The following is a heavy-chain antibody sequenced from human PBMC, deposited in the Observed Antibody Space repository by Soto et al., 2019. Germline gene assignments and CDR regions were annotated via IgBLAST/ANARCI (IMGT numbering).Heavy chain of an antibody. J-gene: IGHJ6*02. CDR1: GFTFSSYA. D-gene: IGHD6-19*01. CDR3: AKDLVQQWLVPPSYYYYGMDV. CDR2: ISGSGGST. Sequence: HPGGSLRLSCAASGFTFSSYAMSWVRQAPGKGLEWVSAISGSGGSTYYADSVKGRFTISRDNSKNTLYLQMNSLRAEDTAVYYCAKDLVQQWLVPPSYYYYGMDVWGQGTTVTVSS. V-gene: IGHV3-23*01.